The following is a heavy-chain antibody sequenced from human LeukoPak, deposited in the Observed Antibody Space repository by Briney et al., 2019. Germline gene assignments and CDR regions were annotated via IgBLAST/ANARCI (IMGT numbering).Heavy chain of an antibody. J-gene: IGHJ3*02. Sequence: PGGSLRLSCAASGFSFSSYSMKWVRRAPGKGLEWVSSISSSSNYIYYADSVKGRFTISRDNAKNSLYLQMNSLRAEDTAVYYCARVSILIVPYYAFDIWGQGTMVTVSS. V-gene: IGHV3-21*01. D-gene: IGHD2/OR15-2a*01. CDR1: GFSFSSYS. CDR2: ISSSSNYI. CDR3: ARVSILIVPYYAFDI.